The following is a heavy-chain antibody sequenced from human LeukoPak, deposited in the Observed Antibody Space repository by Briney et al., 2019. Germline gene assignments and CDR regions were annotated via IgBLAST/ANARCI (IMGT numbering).Heavy chain of an antibody. Sequence: PSETLSLTCTVSGASLNSYYWSWIRQPAGKGLEWLGRIYSGGSTNYNPSLKSRVTLSVDTSKNQFSLRLSSLTVADTAVYYCAREGRYGDYEGYWGQGTLVTVSS. V-gene: IGHV4-4*07. J-gene: IGHJ4*02. CDR2: IYSGGST. CDR3: AREGRYGDYEGY. CDR1: GASLNSYY. D-gene: IGHD4-17*01.